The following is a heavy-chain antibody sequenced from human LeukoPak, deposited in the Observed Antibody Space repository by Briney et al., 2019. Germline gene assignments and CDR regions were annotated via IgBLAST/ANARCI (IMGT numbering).Heavy chain of an antibody. V-gene: IGHV4-59*12. Sequence: PSETLSLTCTVSGGSISSYYWSWIRQPPGKGLEWIGYIYYSGSTNYNPSLKSRVTISVDTSKNQFSLKLSSVTVADTAVYYCAGRDGYNSLDHWGQGTLVTVSA. CDR3: AGRDGYNSLDH. CDR2: IYYSGST. J-gene: IGHJ4*02. CDR1: GGSISSYY. D-gene: IGHD5-24*01.